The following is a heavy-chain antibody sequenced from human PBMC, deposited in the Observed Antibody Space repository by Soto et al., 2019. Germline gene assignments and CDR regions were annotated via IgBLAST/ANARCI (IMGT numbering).Heavy chain of an antibody. V-gene: IGHV3-48*01. Sequence: GGSLRLSCVASGFAFSNYSMNCVRQAPGKGLEWVSYIRSSGSPTYYAGSVKGRFTISRDNAKKSLYLQMNSLRAEDTAVYYCARMTSSISPGCWGQGTLVTVSP. CDR3: ARMTSSISPGC. CDR2: IRSSGSPT. J-gene: IGHJ4*02. CDR1: GFAFSNYS. D-gene: IGHD2-2*01.